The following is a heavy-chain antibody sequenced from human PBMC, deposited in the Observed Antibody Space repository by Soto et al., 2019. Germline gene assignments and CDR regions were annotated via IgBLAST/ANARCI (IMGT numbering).Heavy chain of an antibody. D-gene: IGHD3-10*01. J-gene: IGHJ4*02. V-gene: IGHV3-21*01. CDR2: ISSSSSYI. CDR1: GFTFSSYS. CDR3: ARAWFGELSSPFDY. Sequence: EVQLVESGGGLVKPGGSLRLSCAASGFTFSSYSMNWVRQAPGKGLEWVSSISSSSSYIYYADSVKGRFTISRDNAKNSLYLQMNSLRAEDTAVYYCARAWFGELSSPFDYWGQGTLVTVSS.